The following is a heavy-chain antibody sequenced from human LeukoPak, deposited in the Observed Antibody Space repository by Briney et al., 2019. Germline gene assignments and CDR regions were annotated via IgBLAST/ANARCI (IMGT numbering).Heavy chain of an antibody. V-gene: IGHV3-74*03. CDR1: GFTYSGKW. CDR3: ARSDWLDS. Sequence: GGSLRLSCAASGFTYSGKWMHWVRQAPGKGLVWVSRIKGDGSSTTYADSVKGRFTISRDNAKNTLHLQMDSLRAEDTAVYYCARSDWLDSWGQGTLVIVSS. CDR2: IKGDGSST. J-gene: IGHJ5*01.